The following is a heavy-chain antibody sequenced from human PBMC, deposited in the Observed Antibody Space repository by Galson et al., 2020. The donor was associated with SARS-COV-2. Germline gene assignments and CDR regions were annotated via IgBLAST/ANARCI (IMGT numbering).Heavy chain of an antibody. J-gene: IGHJ6*02. Sequence: GESLKISCAASGFNFNNYAMFWVRQAPGKGLEWVARISYDGRNKYYTDPVKGRFTISRDNSKNTLYLQMNSLRAEDTAVYYCARGGHVVVVTSVGRFGDAMDVWGQGTTVTVSS. CDR3: ARGGHVVVVTSVGRFGDAMDV. CDR2: ISYDGRNK. D-gene: IGHD2-21*02. CDR1: GFNFNNYA. V-gene: IGHV3-30*04.